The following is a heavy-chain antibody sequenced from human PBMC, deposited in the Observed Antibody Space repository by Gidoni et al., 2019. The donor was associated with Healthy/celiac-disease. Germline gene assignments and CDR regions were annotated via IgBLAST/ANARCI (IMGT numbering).Heavy chain of an antibody. V-gene: IGHV3-23*01. CDR3: AKGAYWRPTPCHFDY. D-gene: IGHD3-3*01. CDR2: IGGRGGST. Sequence: EVQLLESGGGLVQPGGSLRLSCAASGFTFSSYDMGWVRQATGKGLEWVSAIGGRGGSTYYADSVKGRFTISRDNSKNTLYLQMNSMRAEDTAVYYCAKGAYWRPTPCHFDYWGQGTLVTVSS. CDR1: GFTFSSYD. J-gene: IGHJ4*02.